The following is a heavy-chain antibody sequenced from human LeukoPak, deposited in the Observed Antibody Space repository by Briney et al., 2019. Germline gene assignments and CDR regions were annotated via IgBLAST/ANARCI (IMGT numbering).Heavy chain of an antibody. J-gene: IGHJ4*02. CDR2: FDPEDGET. Sequence: GASVKVSCKVSGYTLTELSMHWVRQAPGKGLEWMGGFDPEDGETIYAQKFQGRVTMTRDTSISTAYMELSRLRSDDTAVYYCAREDCSSTSCYALFGYWGQGTLVTVSS. V-gene: IGHV1-24*01. CDR3: AREDCSSTSCYALFGY. D-gene: IGHD2-2*01. CDR1: GYTLTELS.